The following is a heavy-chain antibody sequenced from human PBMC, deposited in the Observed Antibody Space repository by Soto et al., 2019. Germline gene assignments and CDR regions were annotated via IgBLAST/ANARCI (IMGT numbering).Heavy chain of an antibody. D-gene: IGHD3-10*01. CDR1: GFTFSSYG. V-gene: IGHV3-33*01. J-gene: IGHJ4*02. CDR2: IWYDGSNK. CDR3: ARDVGSRMVRGVYPDY. Sequence: QVQLVESGGGVVQPGRSLRLSCAASGFTFSSYGMHWVRQAPGKGLEWVAVIWYDGSNKYYADSVKGRFTISRDNSKNTLYLKMNSLRAEDTAVYYCARDVGSRMVRGVYPDYWGQGTLVTVSS.